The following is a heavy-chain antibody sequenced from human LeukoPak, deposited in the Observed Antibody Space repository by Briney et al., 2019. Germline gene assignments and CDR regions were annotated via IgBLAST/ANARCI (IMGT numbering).Heavy chain of an antibody. D-gene: IGHD3-22*01. Sequence: SQTLSLTCALSGDSVSSNSAAWNWIRQSPSRGLEWLGRTYYRSKWYNDYAVSVKSRITINPDTSKNQFYLQLNSVTPEDTAVYYCARGVSSGKGVHWWFDPWGQGTLVTVSS. CDR3: ARGVSSGKGVHWWFDP. CDR1: GDSVSSNSAA. CDR2: TYYRSKWYN. V-gene: IGHV6-1*01. J-gene: IGHJ5*02.